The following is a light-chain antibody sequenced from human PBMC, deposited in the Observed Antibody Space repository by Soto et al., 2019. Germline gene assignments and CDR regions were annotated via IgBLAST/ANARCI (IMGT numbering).Light chain of an antibody. V-gene: IGLV2-14*01. CDR2: EVS. CDR1: SSDVGGYNY. CDR3: ASYASSVTYV. Sequence: LTQPASVSGPPGQSITISCTGTSSDVGGYNYVSWYQLHPGKAPKLMIHEVSERPSGVSNRFSGSKSGNTASLTIPGLQAEDEADYYCASYASSVTYVFGSGTKGTVL. J-gene: IGLJ1*01.